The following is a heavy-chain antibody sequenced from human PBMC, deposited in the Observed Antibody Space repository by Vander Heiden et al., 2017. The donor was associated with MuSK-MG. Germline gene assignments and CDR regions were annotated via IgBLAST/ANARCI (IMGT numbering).Heavy chain of an antibody. J-gene: IGHJ4*02. V-gene: IGHV3-23*01. D-gene: IGHD2-2*01. Sequence: EVQLLESGGGLVQPGGSLSPSCAASGFTFSNFAMSWVRQARGKGLEWVSSISDGGGSTYYADSVKGRFTISRDNSKNTLHLQMNSLRAKDTAVYYCAKGVLVQPYPFDHWGQETLVTVSS. CDR1: GFTFSNFA. CDR3: AKGVLVQPYPFDH. CDR2: ISDGGGST.